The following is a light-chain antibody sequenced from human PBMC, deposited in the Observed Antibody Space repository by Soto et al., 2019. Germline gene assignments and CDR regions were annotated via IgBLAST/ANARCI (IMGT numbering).Light chain of an antibody. Sequence: DIQVTKSPSTLSGSIRDRVTITCPASQTISSWLAWYQQKPGKAPKLLIYKASTLKSGVPSRFSGSGSGTEFTLTISSLQPDDFATYYCQHYNSYSEAFGQGTKVDIK. CDR3: QHYNSYSEA. J-gene: IGKJ1*01. V-gene: IGKV1-5*03. CDR2: KAS. CDR1: QTISSW.